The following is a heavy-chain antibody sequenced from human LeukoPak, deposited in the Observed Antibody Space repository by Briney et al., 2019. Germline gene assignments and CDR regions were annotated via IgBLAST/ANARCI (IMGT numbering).Heavy chain of an antibody. V-gene: IGHV1-18*01. CDR3: ARSEVGAMVDY. Sequence: ASVKVSCKASGYTSTSYGIGWVRQAPGQGLEWMGWISAYNGNTNYAQKLQGRVTMTTDTSTSTAYMELRSLRSDDTAVYYCARSEVGAMVDYWGQGTLVTVSS. J-gene: IGHJ4*02. CDR2: ISAYNGNT. D-gene: IGHD1-26*01. CDR1: GYTSTSYG.